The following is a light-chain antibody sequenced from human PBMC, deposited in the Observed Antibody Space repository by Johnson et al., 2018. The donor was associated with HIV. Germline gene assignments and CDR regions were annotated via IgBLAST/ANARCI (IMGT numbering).Light chain of an antibody. CDR3: GTWGSSLSAGGV. Sequence: QSVLSQPPSVSAAPGQKVTISCSGSSYNIGNNYVSWYQQLPGTAPKLLIYDNNKRPSGIPDRFSGSKSGTSATLGITGLQTGDEADYYCGTWGSSLSAGGVVGTGTKVTVL. J-gene: IGLJ1*01. CDR2: DNN. CDR1: SYNIGNNY. V-gene: IGLV1-51*01.